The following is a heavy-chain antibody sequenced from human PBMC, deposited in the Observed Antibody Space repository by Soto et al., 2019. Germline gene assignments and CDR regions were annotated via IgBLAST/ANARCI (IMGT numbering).Heavy chain of an antibody. V-gene: IGHV3-9*02. CDR3: AKDCTSTTCFST. J-gene: IGHJ4*02. CDR1: GFTSDDYA. D-gene: IGHD2-2*01. Sequence: EVQLVESGGGLVQPGRSLRLSCAASGFTSDDYAMHWVRQPPGKGLEWVSSISGNSDYIGYADSVKGRFTISRDDAKSSLYLEMNSLSADDTALYYCAKDCTSTTCFSTWGRGTLVTVSS. CDR2: ISGNSDYI.